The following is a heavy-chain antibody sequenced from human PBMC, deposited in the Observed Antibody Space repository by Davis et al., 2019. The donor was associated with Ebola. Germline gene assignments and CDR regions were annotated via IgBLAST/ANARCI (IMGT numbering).Heavy chain of an antibody. D-gene: IGHD3-22*01. Sequence: PGGSLRLSCAASGFTFNTYFMHWVRQAPGKGLEWVALIWYDGTTKFYEDSVRGRFTISRDNAKNSLYLQMNSLRAEDTALYHCARGRYYDTSGYYRADGFDIWGQGTMVTVSS. J-gene: IGHJ3*02. CDR3: ARGRYYDTSGYYRADGFDI. V-gene: IGHV3-33*01. CDR1: GFTFNTYF. CDR2: IWYDGTTK.